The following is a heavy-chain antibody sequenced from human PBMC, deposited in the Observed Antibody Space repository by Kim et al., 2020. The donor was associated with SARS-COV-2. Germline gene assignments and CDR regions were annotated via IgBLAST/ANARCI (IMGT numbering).Heavy chain of an antibody. CDR1: GDSIGSGSYF. J-gene: IGHJ4*01. V-gene: IGHV4-39*07. CDR2: ITQIGRT. Sequence: SETLSLTCTVSGDSIGSGSYFWSWIRQPPGKGLEWIGEITQIGRTNYNPSLKSRVSISVDTSKKQFFLTLTSVTAADTAVYSCARGPTKSWESLHYWGHGTLVTVSS. CDR3: ARGPTKSWESLHY. D-gene: IGHD1-26*01.